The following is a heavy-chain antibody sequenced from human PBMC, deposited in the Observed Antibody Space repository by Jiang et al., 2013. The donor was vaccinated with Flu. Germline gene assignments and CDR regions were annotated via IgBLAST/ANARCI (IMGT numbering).Heavy chain of an antibody. V-gene: IGHV6-1*01. D-gene: IGHD6-6*01. CDR1: GDSVSSNSAA. Sequence: QTLSLTCAISGDSVSSNSAAWNWIRQSPSRGLEWLGRTYYRSKWYNDYAVSVKSRITINPDTSKNQFSLQLNSVTPEDTAVYYCARVSLGPRQKDPSIAARPDYYGMDVWGQGTTVTVSS. CDR3: ARVSLGPRQKDPSIAARPDYYGMDV. J-gene: IGHJ6*02. CDR2: TYYRSKWYN.